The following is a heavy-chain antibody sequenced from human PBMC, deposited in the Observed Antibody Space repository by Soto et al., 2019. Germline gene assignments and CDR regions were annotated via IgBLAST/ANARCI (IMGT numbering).Heavy chain of an antibody. CDR3: AKTPYDFWSSGQYLFDH. CDR1: GFTFGSHA. CDR2: ISGSGGTT. D-gene: IGHD3-3*01. Sequence: GGSLRLSCTVSGFTFGSHAMSWVRQAPGKGLECVSGISGSGGTTFYADSVTGRFTISRDNSKKTLYLQMNSLRAEDTAVYYCAKTPYDFWSSGQYLFDHWGQGTLVTVSS. J-gene: IGHJ4*02. V-gene: IGHV3-23*01.